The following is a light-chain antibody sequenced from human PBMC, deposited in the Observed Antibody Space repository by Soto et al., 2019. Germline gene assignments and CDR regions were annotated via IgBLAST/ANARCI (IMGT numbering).Light chain of an antibody. Sequence: EVVLTQSPATLSLSPGEGATLSCRASQSIGNYLAWYQQKPGQAPRLLIYATSNRATGIPARFSGSGSGTDFTLTISSLEPEDFALYYCHQRSSWPFTFGPGTKVDIK. V-gene: IGKV3-11*01. CDR1: QSIGNY. CDR2: ATS. J-gene: IGKJ3*01. CDR3: HQRSSWPFT.